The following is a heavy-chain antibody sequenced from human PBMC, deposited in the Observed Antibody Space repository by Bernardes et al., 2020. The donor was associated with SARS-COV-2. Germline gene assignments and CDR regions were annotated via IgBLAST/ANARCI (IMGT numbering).Heavy chain of an antibody. Sequence: GGSLRLFCAASGFTFSSFWMHWVRQVPGKGLVWVSRINSDGGTTNYADSVKGRFTISRDNAKNTVYLQMNSLSAEDTAVYYCARGYCSGGSCYGFWFDPWGQGTLVTVSS. J-gene: IGHJ5*02. V-gene: IGHV3-74*01. CDR2: INSDGGTT. D-gene: IGHD2-15*01. CDR1: GFTFSSFW. CDR3: ARGYCSGGSCYGFWFDP.